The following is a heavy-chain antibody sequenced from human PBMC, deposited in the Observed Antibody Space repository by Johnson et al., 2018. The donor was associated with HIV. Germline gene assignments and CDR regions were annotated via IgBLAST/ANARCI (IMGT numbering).Heavy chain of an antibody. V-gene: IGHV3-30*02. CDR2: IRYDGDIT. J-gene: IGHJ3*02. CDR3: ARHYGWGDHWDAFDI. Sequence: QVQLVESGGGSVKSGGSLRVSCAASGFTFSSYGMHWVRQAPGKGLEWVAFIRYDGDITYYVDSVKGRFTISRDNAKNTLYLQMSSLRAEDTAVYYCARHYGWGDHWDAFDIWGQGTMVTVSS. D-gene: IGHD4-17*01. CDR1: GFTFSSYG.